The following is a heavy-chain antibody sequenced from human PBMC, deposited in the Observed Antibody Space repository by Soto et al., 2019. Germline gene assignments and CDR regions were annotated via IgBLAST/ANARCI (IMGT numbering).Heavy chain of an antibody. J-gene: IGHJ4*02. CDR1: GGSISSYD. CDR3: ASSTMVRGVTLDY. V-gene: IGHV4-59*01. D-gene: IGHD3-10*01. Sequence: PSETLSLTCTVSGGSISSYDGSWIRQPPGKGLEWIGYIYYSGSTNYNPSLKSRVTISVDTSKNQFSLKLSSVTAADTAVYYCASSTMVRGVTLDYWGQGTLVTVSS. CDR2: IYYSGST.